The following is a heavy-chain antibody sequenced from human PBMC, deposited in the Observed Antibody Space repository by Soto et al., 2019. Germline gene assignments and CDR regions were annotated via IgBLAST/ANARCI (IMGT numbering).Heavy chain of an antibody. J-gene: IGHJ6*02. CDR2: ISYDGSNK. CDR3: AKDIHGSGSYYNSYYYGMDV. D-gene: IGHD3-10*01. Sequence: GGSLRLSCAASGFTFSSYGMHWVRQAPGKGLEWVAVISYDGSNKYYADSVKGRFTISRDNSKNTLYLQMNSLRAEDTAVYYCAKDIHGSGSYYNSYYYGMDVWGQGTTVTVSS. V-gene: IGHV3-30*18. CDR1: GFTFSSYG.